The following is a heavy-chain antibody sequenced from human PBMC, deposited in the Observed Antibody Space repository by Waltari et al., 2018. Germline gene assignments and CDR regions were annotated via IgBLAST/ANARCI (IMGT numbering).Heavy chain of an antibody. V-gene: IGHV3-30*02. CDR1: GFTFSSYG. Sequence: QVQLVESGGGVVQPGGSLRLSCAASGFTFSSYGMHWVRQAPGKGLEWVAFIRYDGSNKYYADSVKGRFTISRDNSKNTLYLQMNSLRAEDTAVYYCARAGRLNTPYFDYWGQGTLVTVSS. CDR3: ARAGRLNTPYFDY. J-gene: IGHJ4*02. CDR2: IRYDGSNK.